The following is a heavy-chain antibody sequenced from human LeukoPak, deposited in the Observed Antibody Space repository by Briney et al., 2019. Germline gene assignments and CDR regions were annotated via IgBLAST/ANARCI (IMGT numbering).Heavy chain of an antibody. CDR3: ARQEYCSGGSCYTWFDP. D-gene: IGHD2-15*01. CDR1: GYSINNYW. CDR2: IYPADSDI. J-gene: IGHJ5*02. V-gene: IGHV5-51*01. Sequence: GESLQISCRGSGYSINNYWIGWVRQMPGKGLEWMGIIYPADSDIRYSPSFQGQVTISADKSISTAYLQWSSLKASDTAMYYCARQEYCSGGSCYTWFDPWGQGTLVTVSS.